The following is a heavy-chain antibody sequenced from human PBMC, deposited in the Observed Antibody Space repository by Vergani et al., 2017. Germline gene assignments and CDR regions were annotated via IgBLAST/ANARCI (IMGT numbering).Heavy chain of an antibody. D-gene: IGHD2-8*01. CDR2: IIPIFGTA. V-gene: IGHV1-69*01. J-gene: IGHJ4*02. CDR1: GGTFSSYA. Sequence: QVQPVQSGAEVKKPGSSVKVSCKASGGTFSSYAISWVRQAPGQGLEWMGGIIPIFGTANYAQKFQGRVTITADESTSTAYMELSSLRSEDTAVYYCARDRPAPPGVGIWGFDYWGQGTLVTVSS. CDR3: ARDRPAPPGVGIWGFDY.